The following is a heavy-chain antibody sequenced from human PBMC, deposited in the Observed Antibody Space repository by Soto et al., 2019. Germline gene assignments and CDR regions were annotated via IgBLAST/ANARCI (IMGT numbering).Heavy chain of an antibody. Sequence: QLVQSGSEVKKPGSSVKVSCQASGGTFSGYVVTWVRQAPGQGLEWMGEFVPLFGTTNYAQRFSGRITITAEESTSTAYMELRTLRSEDTAVYYCATHVLGVSSPPYFATWGQGTLVTVSS. CDR2: FVPLFGTT. D-gene: IGHD3-9*01. CDR1: GGTFSGYV. J-gene: IGHJ5*02. V-gene: IGHV1-69*01. CDR3: ATHVLGVSSPPYFAT.